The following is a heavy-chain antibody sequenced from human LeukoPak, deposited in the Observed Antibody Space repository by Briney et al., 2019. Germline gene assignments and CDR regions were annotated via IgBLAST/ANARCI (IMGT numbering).Heavy chain of an antibody. Sequence: GGSLRLSCAASGFTFEDYTMHWVRQAPGKTLEWVSLISWDGTTYYTDSVKGRFTISRDNSKNSLNLRMDTLRREDTAFYYCVKDLNYESSGSVFDYWGQGTLVTVSS. D-gene: IGHD3-22*01. CDR1: GFTFEDYT. V-gene: IGHV3-43*01. CDR3: VKDLNYESSGSVFDY. J-gene: IGHJ4*02. CDR2: ISWDGTT.